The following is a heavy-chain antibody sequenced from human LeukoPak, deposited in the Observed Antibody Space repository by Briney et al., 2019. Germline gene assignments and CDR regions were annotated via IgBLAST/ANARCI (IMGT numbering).Heavy chain of an antibody. CDR2: INHSGST. CDR1: GGSFSGYY. CDR3: ARGRIAAAVNPRRGWFDP. V-gene: IGHV4-34*01. J-gene: IGHJ5*02. D-gene: IGHD6-13*01. Sequence: SETLSLTCAVYGGSFSGYYWSWIRQPPGKGPEWIGEINHSGSTNYNPSLKSRVTISVDTSKNQFSLKLSSVTAADTAVYYCARGRIAAAVNPRRGWFDPWGQGTLVTVSS.